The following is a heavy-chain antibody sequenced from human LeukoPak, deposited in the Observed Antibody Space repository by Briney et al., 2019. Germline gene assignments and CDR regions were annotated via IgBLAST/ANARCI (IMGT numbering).Heavy chain of an antibody. CDR3: ARAYDSSGYYYDGFDP. Sequence: ASVKVSXKASGYTFTGYYMHWVRQAPGQGLEWIGWINPNSGGTNYAQKFQGRVTMTRDTSISTAYMELSRLRSDDTAVYYCARAYDSSGYYYDGFDPWGQGTLVTVSS. D-gene: IGHD3-22*01. J-gene: IGHJ5*02. V-gene: IGHV1-2*02. CDR2: INPNSGGT. CDR1: GYTFTGYY.